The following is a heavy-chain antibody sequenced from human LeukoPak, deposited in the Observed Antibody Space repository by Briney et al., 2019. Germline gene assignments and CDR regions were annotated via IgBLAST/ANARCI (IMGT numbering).Heavy chain of an antibody. Sequence: PSETLSLTCTVSGGSISSSSYYWGWIRQPPGKGLEWIGSIYYSGSTYYNPSLKSRVTISVDTSKNQFSLKLSSVTAADTAVYYCARELKIVATPTGAYFDYWGQGTLVTVSS. CDR2: IYYSGST. D-gene: IGHD5-12*01. CDR1: GGSISSSSYY. CDR3: ARELKIVATPTGAYFDY. J-gene: IGHJ4*02. V-gene: IGHV4-39*07.